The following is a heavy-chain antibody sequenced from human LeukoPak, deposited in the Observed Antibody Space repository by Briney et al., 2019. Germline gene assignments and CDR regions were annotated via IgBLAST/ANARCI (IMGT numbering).Heavy chain of an antibody. Sequence: PGGSLRLSCAVSGCTFSSYAMSWVRQAPGKGLEWVSAISGSGGSTYYADSVKGRFTISRNNSKNTLYLQMNSLRAEDTAVFYCAKDTYSAKISLWGDWGQGTLVTVSS. CDR1: GCTFSSYA. D-gene: IGHD3-16*01. J-gene: IGHJ4*02. V-gene: IGHV3-23*01. CDR2: ISGSGGST. CDR3: AKDTYSAKISLWGD.